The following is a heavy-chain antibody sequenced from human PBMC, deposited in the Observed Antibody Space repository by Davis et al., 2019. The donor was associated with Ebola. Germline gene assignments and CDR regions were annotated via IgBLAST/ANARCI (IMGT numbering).Heavy chain of an antibody. D-gene: IGHD3-16*02. CDR3: ARDHRRLYDYIWGSYQRDDAFDI. CDR1: GFTFSSYS. Sequence: GESLKISCAASGFTFSSYSMNWVRQAPGKGLEWVSSISSSSSYIYYADSVKGRFTISRDNAKNSLYLQMNSLRAEDTAVYYCARDHRRLYDYIWGSYQRDDAFDIWGQGTMVTVSS. V-gene: IGHV3-21*01. CDR2: ISSSSSYI. J-gene: IGHJ3*02.